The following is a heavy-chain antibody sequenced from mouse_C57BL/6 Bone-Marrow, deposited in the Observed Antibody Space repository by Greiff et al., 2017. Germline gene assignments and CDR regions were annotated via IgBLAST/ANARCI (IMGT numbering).Heavy chain of an antibody. CDR3: TTPTVVAKNYFDY. D-gene: IGHD1-1*01. CDR2: IDPENGDT. V-gene: IGHV14-4*01. J-gene: IGHJ2*01. CDR1: GFNIKDDY. Sequence: EVQLQQSGAELVRPGASVKLSCTASGFNIKDDYMHWVKQRPEQGLEWIGWIDPENGDTEYASKFQGKATITADTSSNTAYLQLSSLTSEDTAVYYCTTPTVVAKNYFDYWGQGTTLTVSS.